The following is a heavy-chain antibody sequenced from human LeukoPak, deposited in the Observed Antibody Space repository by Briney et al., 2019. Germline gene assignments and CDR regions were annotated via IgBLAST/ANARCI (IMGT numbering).Heavy chain of an antibody. CDR2: ITSSGNTM. CDR1: GFTFSSYE. D-gene: IGHD3-22*01. V-gene: IGHV3-48*03. CDR3: ARDRSPYTTSAYYLDY. Sequence: GGSLRLSCAASGFTFSSYEMNWVRQAPGKGLEWVSFITSSGNTMYYADSVKGRFTISRDNAKNSLYLQLNSLRDEDTAVYYCARDRSPYTTSAYYLDYWGQGTLVTVSS. J-gene: IGHJ4*02.